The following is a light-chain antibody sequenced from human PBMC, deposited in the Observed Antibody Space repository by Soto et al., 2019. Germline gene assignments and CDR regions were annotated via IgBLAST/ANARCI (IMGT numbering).Light chain of an antibody. V-gene: IGKV1-6*01. Sequence: IQMTQSPSSLSASVGYRVTITCRASQGIKNYLGWYQQKPGKAPKLLIYAASSLQSGVPSRFSGSGSGTDFTLTISSLQPEDFATYYCLQDYNYPLTFGGGTKVDIK. J-gene: IGKJ4*01. CDR1: QGIKNY. CDR3: LQDYNYPLT. CDR2: AAS.